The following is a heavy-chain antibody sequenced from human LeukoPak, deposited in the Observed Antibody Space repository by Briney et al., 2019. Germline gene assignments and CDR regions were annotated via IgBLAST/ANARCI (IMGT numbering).Heavy chain of an antibody. Sequence: ASVKVSCKASGYTFTSYGISWVRQAPGQGLEWMGWISAYNGNTNYAQKFQGRVTMTTDTPTTTAYMELRSLRSDDTAVYYCARADTYYYGSGSYHLDYWGQGTLVTVSS. CDR1: GYTFTSYG. J-gene: IGHJ4*02. CDR3: ARADTYYYGSGSYHLDY. CDR2: ISAYNGNT. V-gene: IGHV1-18*01. D-gene: IGHD3-10*01.